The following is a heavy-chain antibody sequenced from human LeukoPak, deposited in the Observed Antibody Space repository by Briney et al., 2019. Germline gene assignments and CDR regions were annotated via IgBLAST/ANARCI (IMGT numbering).Heavy chain of an antibody. CDR3: ARGSGSFTIPFDF. Sequence: SETLSLTCTVSGGSISSYYWSWTRQPPGKGLEWIGYIYYSGITNYNPSLKSRVTISVDTSKNHFSLKLTSVTAADTAVYYCARGSGSFTIPFDFWGQGTLVTVSS. CDR1: GGSISSYY. D-gene: IGHD3-10*01. CDR2: IYYSGIT. J-gene: IGHJ4*02. V-gene: IGHV4-59*01.